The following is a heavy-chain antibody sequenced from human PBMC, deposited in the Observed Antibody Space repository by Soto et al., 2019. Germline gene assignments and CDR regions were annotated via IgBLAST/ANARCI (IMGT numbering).Heavy chain of an antibody. J-gene: IGHJ6*02. CDR3: VRNWRYYGGDYYDGMDA. Sequence: ITLKESGPTLVKPTQTLTLTCTFSGFSLNTGGVGVGWVRQPRGKAMEWLALIYWDDDERYRPSLRSRLNITKDTINNQLVLTMTNMDPEDTATYYCVRNWRYYGGDYYDGMDAWGQGTTVTVSS. CDR2: IYWDDDE. CDR1: GFSLNTGGVG. D-gene: IGHD3-10*01. V-gene: IGHV2-5*02.